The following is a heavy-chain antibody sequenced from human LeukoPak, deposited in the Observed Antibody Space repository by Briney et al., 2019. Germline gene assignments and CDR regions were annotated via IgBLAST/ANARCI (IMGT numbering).Heavy chain of an antibody. D-gene: IGHD2-2*01. V-gene: IGHV1-18*01. CDR2: ISAYNGNT. CDR1: GYTFTSYG. CDR3: ATHLLGGPDSKDDY. J-gene: IGHJ4*02. Sequence: ASVKVSCKASGYTFTSYGISWVRQAPGQGLEWMGWISAYNGNTNYAQKLQGRVTMTTDTSTSTAYMELRSLRSDDTAVYYCATHLLGGPDSKDDYWGQGTLVTVSS.